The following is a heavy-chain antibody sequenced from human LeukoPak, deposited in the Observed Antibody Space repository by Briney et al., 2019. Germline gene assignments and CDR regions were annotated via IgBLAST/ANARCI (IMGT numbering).Heavy chain of an antibody. CDR1: GFTVSSNY. V-gene: IGHV3-53*01. Sequence: GGSLRLSCAASGFTVSSNYMSWVRQAPGKGLEWVSFIYSDNTHYSDSVKGRFTISRDNSKNTLYLQMNSLRAEDTAVYYCARRAGAYSHPYDYWGQGTLITVSS. D-gene: IGHD4/OR15-4a*01. J-gene: IGHJ4*02. CDR2: IYSDNT. CDR3: ARRAGAYSHPYDY.